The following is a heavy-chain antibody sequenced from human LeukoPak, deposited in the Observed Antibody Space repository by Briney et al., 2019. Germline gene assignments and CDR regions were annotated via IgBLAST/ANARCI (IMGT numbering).Heavy chain of an antibody. Sequence: SETLSLTCTVSGVSISSYYWSWIRQPPGKGLEWIGYINYSGSTKYNPSLKSRVTTSVDTSKNQFSLKLTSVTAADTAVYYCARYGSGSYSDDHFQHWGQGTLVTVSS. D-gene: IGHD3-10*01. CDR2: INYSGST. V-gene: IGHV4-59*08. CDR3: ARYGSGSYSDDHFQH. CDR1: GVSISSYY. J-gene: IGHJ1*01.